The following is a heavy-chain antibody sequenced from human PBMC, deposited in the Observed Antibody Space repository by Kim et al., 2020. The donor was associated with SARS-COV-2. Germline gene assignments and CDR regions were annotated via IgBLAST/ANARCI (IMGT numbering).Heavy chain of an antibody. CDR2: IYTSGST. CDR1: GGSISSYY. D-gene: IGHD6-13*01. CDR3: ARDVLSIAAAGRDY. J-gene: IGHJ4*02. V-gene: IGHV4-4*07. Sequence: SETLCLTCTVSGGSISSYYWSWIRQPAGKGLEWIGRIYTSGSTNYNPSLKSRVTMSVDTSKNQFSLKLSSVTAADTAVYYCARDVLSIAAAGRDYWGQGTLVTVSS.